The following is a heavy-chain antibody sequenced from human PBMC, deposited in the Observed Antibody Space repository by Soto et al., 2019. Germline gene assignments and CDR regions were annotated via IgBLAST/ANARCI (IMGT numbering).Heavy chain of an antibody. Sequence: ASVKVSCTASGFTFTSSAGQWVRQARGQRLEWIGWIVVGSGNTNYAQKFQERVTITRDMPTSTAYMELSSLRSEDTAVYYCAAETNNESGGQYYFYHWGQGARFTV. V-gene: IGHV1-58*01. CDR2: IVVGSGNT. CDR1: GFTFTSSA. D-gene: IGHD2-15*01. CDR3: AAETNNESGGQYYFYH. J-gene: IGHJ4*02.